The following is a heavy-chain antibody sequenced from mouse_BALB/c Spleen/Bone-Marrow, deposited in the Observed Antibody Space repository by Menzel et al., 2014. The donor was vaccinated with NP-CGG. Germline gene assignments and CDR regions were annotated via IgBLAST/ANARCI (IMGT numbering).Heavy chain of an antibody. Sequence: VQLQQSGAELVKPGASVKLSCKASGYTFTSYWMHWVKQRPGQGLEWIREIDPSDSYTNYNQKFKGKATLTVDKSSSTAYMQLSSLTSEDSAVYYCARYGGYFPWFAYWGQGTLVTVSA. V-gene: IGHV1-69*02. CDR3: ARYGGYFPWFAY. D-gene: IGHD2-3*01. CDR2: IDPSDSYT. CDR1: GYTFTSYW. J-gene: IGHJ3*01.